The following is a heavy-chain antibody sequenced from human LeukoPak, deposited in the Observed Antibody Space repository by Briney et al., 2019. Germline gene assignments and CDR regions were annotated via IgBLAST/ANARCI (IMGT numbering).Heavy chain of an antibody. CDR2: ISSSSSYI. J-gene: IGHJ3*02. D-gene: IGHD6-19*01. CDR1: GFTFSSYS. CDR3: AKDISSGWAFDAFDI. V-gene: IGHV3-21*04. Sequence: GGSLRLSCAASGFTFSSYSMNWVRQAPGRGLEWVSSISSSSSYIYYADSVKGRFTISRDNAKNSLYLQMNSLRAEDTALYYCAKDISSGWAFDAFDIWGQGTMVTVSS.